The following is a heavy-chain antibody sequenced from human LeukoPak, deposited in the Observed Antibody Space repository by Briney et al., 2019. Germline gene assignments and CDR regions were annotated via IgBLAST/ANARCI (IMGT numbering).Heavy chain of an antibody. CDR1: GFTFSSYE. V-gene: IGHV3-48*03. J-gene: IGHJ4*02. D-gene: IGHD6-13*01. CDR3: ARTIAAAGSDY. CDR2: ISSSGSTI. Sequence: PGGSLRLSCAASGFTFSSYEMNWVRQAPGKGLEWVSYISSSGSTIYYADSVKGRFTISRDNAKNSLYLQMNSLRAEDTAVYYCARTIAAAGSDYWGQGTLVTVSS.